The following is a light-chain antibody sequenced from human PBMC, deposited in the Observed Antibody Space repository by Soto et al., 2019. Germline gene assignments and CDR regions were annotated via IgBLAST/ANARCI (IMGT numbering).Light chain of an antibody. CDR3: QQYYGTSRT. CDR2: AAS. CDR1: QSISSW. V-gene: IGKV1-5*01. J-gene: IGKJ1*01. Sequence: DIQMTQSPSTLSASVGDRVTITCRASQSISSWLAWYQQKPGKAPELLIDAASNLQSGVPSRFSGSGSGTDFTLTIGSLQPEDFATFYCQQYYGTSRTFGQGAKVDIK.